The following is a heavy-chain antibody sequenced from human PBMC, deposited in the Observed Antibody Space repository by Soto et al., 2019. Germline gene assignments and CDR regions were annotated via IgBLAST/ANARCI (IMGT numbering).Heavy chain of an antibody. J-gene: IGHJ4*02. V-gene: IGHV3-74*01. CDR1: GFTFSNHW. D-gene: IGHD5-18*01. CDR3: TRGQLWSYYFDY. Sequence: EVQLVESGGGLVQPGGSLRLSCAASGFTFSNHWMHWVRQAPGKGLVWVSRINTDGSSTNYADSVKGRFTISRDNAKNTVYLQMNRLRAEDTAVYSCTRGQLWSYYFDYWGPGTLVTVSS. CDR2: INTDGSST.